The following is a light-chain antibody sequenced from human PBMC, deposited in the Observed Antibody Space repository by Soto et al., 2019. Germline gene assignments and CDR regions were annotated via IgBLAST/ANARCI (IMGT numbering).Light chain of an antibody. CDR3: CSYAGNNNLV. CDR1: SSDVGHYDY. V-gene: IGLV2-8*01. J-gene: IGLJ1*01. CDR2: EVI. Sequence: QSALTQPPSASGSPGQSVTISCTGASSDVGHYDYVSWYQHHPGKAPKLMIYEVIKRPSGVPDRFSGSKSGNTASLTVSGLQAEDEADYYCCSYAGNNNLVFGTGTKLTVL.